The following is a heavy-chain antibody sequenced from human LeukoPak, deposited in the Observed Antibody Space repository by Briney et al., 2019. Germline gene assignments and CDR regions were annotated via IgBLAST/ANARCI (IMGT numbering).Heavy chain of an antibody. CDR1: GGSFSGYY. D-gene: IGHD6-6*01. CDR3: ARGPSADSSSFFYGMDV. Sequence: NASETLSLTCAVYGGSFSGYYWSWIRQPPGKGLEWIGEINHSGSTNYNPSLKSRVTISVDTSKNQFSLKLSSVTAADTAVYYCARGPSADSSSFFYGMDVWGQGTTVTVSS. CDR2: INHSGST. J-gene: IGHJ6*02. V-gene: IGHV4-34*01.